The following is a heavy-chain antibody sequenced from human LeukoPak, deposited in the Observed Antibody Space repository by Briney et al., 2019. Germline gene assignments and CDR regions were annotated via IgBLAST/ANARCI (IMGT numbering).Heavy chain of an antibody. D-gene: IGHD3-3*01. CDR2: INHSGST. CDR3: AREVMRNYDFWSGYQADSNYFDY. Sequence: SETLSLTCAVYGGSFSGYYWSWIRQPPGKGLEWIGEINHSGSTNYNPSLKSRVTISVDTSKNQFSLKLSSVTAADTAVYYCAREVMRNYDFWSGYQADSNYFDYWGQGTLVTVSS. CDR1: GGSFSGYY. J-gene: IGHJ4*02. V-gene: IGHV4-34*01.